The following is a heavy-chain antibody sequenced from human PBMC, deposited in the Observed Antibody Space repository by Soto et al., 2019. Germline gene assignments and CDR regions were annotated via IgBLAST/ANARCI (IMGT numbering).Heavy chain of an antibody. J-gene: IGHJ6*02. CDR3: ARDRGYSYVYGGMDV. CDR1: GFTVSSNY. CDR2: IYSGGST. Sequence: LRLSCAASGFTVSSNYMSWVRQAPGKGLEWVSVIYSGGSTYYADSVKGRFTISRDNSKNTLYLQMNSLRAEDTAVYYCARDRGYSYVYGGMDVWGQGTTVTVSS. D-gene: IGHD5-18*01. V-gene: IGHV3-53*01.